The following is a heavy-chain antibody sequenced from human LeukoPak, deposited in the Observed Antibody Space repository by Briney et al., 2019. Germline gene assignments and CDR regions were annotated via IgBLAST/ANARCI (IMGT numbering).Heavy chain of an antibody. J-gene: IGHJ4*02. D-gene: IGHD1-26*01. CDR2: ISSGSTI. CDR3: AKDPSGSYYFDY. CDR1: GFTFSDYY. Sequence: NPGGSLRLSCAASGFTFSDYYMSWIRQAPGKGLEWVSYISSGSTIYYADSVKGRFTISGDNAKNSLYLQMNSLRAEDTAVYYCAKDPSGSYYFDYWGQGTLVTVSS. V-gene: IGHV3-11*01.